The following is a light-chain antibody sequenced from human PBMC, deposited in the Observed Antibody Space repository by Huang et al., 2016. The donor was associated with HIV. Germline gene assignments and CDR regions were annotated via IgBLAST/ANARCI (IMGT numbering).Light chain of an antibody. Sequence: IQLTQSPSSLSASVGDRVTITCRAREGISSFLAWYQQRPGKAPKLLMYAASTLHSGVPLRFSGSGAGTDFTLTISSLQPEDFATYYCQQFNNYPLTFGGGTKVEIK. CDR2: AAS. CDR3: QQFNNYPLT. CDR1: EGISSF. V-gene: IGKV1-9*01. J-gene: IGKJ4*01.